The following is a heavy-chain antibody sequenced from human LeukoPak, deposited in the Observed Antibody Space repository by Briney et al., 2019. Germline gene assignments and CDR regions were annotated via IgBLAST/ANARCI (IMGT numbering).Heavy chain of an antibody. Sequence: ASVKVSCKASGYTFTGYYMHWVRQAPGQGLEWMGWINPNSGGTNYAQKFQGRVTMTRDTSISTAYMELSSLRSEDTAVYYCARAYGSGSYYTDYWGQGTLVTVSS. CDR2: INPNSGGT. J-gene: IGHJ4*02. CDR3: ARAYGSGSYYTDY. D-gene: IGHD3-10*01. V-gene: IGHV1-2*02. CDR1: GYTFTGYY.